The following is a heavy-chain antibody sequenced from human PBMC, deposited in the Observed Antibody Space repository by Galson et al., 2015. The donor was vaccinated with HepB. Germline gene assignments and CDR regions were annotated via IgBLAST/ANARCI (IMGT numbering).Heavy chain of an antibody. D-gene: IGHD3-3*01. CDR2: IWYDGSNK. CDR1: GFTFSSYG. CDR3: AKDRTYYDFWSGYSRGNYYYYGMDV. Sequence: SLRLSCAASGFTFSSYGMHWVRQAPGKGLEWVAVIWYDGSNKYYADSVKGRFTIFRDNSKNTLYLQMNSLRAEDTAVYYCAKDRTYYDFWSGYSRGNYYYYGMDVWGQGTTVTVSS. J-gene: IGHJ6*02. V-gene: IGHV3-33*06.